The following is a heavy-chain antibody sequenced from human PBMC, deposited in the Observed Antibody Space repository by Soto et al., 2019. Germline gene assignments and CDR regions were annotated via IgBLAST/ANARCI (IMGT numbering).Heavy chain of an antibody. CDR3: SRVDPGETSPFDH. Sequence: ASVKVSCKASGYTFTSYYMHWVRQAPGQGLEWMGIINPSGGSTSYAQKFQGRVTLTSDTSATTAYMELSSLRSEDTAVYYCSRVDPGETSPFDHWGQGTLVNVS. J-gene: IGHJ4*02. CDR1: GYTFTSYY. D-gene: IGHD3-10*01. V-gene: IGHV1-46*03. CDR2: INPSGGST.